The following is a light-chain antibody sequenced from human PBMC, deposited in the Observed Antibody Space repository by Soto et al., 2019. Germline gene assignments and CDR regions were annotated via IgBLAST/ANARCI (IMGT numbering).Light chain of an antibody. CDR1: QSVSSSF. CDR3: LQYDSSPWT. V-gene: IGKV3-20*01. CDR2: GAS. J-gene: IGKJ1*01. Sequence: EIVLTQSPGTLSLSPGERATLSCRASQSVSSSFLAWYQQKPGQAPRLLIYGASSRATDIPDRFSGSGSGTDFTLTISRLEPEDFAVYYCLQYDSSPWTFGQGTKVKSN.